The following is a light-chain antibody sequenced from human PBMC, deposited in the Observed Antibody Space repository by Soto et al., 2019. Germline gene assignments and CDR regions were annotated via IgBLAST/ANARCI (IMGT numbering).Light chain of an antibody. V-gene: IGKV3-20*01. CDR3: QQYVSSPRT. CDR1: QSVSRAS. Sequence: IVLTQSPGTLSLSPGERATVYCRVSQSVSRASLAWYHPRPGQAPRLLIYGASNRATGVPDRFSGGGSGTDFTLTISILEPEDLGVYYCQQYVSSPRTFGQGTKV. J-gene: IGKJ1*01. CDR2: GAS.